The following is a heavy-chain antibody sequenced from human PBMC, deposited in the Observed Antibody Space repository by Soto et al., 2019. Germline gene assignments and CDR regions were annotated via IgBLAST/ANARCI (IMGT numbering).Heavy chain of an antibody. CDR3: ARGGRSYTDPTYSVDY. J-gene: IGHJ4*02. D-gene: IGHD2-15*01. V-gene: IGHV4-59*01. CDR2: IYYSGST. CDR1: GGSISSYY. Sequence: SETLSLTCTVSGGSISSYYWSWIRQPPGKGLEWIGYIYYSGSTNYNPSLKSRVTISVDTSKNQFSLKLSSVTAADTAVYYCARGGRSYTDPTYSVDYWGQGTLVTLAS.